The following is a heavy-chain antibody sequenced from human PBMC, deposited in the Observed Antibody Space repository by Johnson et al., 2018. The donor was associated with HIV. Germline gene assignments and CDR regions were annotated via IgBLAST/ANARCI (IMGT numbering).Heavy chain of an antibody. J-gene: IGHJ3*02. D-gene: IGHD3-10*01. CDR3: AKDSGRYYYGSGDAFDI. CDR1: GFTFSSYW. Sequence: VQLVESGGGLVQPGGSLRLSCAASGFTFSSYWMSWVRQAPGKGLEWVANIKQDGSEKYYVDSVKGRFTISRDNSKNSLYLQMNIRRDEDTALYFCAKDSGRYYYGSGDAFDIWGQGTMVTVSS. CDR2: IKQDGSEK. V-gene: IGHV3-7*03.